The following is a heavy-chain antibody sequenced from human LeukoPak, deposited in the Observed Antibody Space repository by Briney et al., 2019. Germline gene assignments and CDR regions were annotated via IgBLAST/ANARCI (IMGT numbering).Heavy chain of an antibody. Sequence: SETLSLTCTVSGGSISSYYWSWIRQPPGKGLEWIGYIYYSGSTNYNPSLKSRVTISVDTSKNQFSLKLSSVTTADTAVYYCARKGYYDYWGQGTLVTVSS. CDR1: GGSISSYY. CDR2: IYYSGST. V-gene: IGHV4-59*12. D-gene: IGHD2-21*01. J-gene: IGHJ4*02. CDR3: ARKGYYDY.